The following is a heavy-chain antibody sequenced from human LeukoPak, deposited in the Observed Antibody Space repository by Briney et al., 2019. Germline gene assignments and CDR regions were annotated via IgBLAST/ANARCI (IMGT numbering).Heavy chain of an antibody. Sequence: SVKVSCKASGGTFSSYAISWVRQAPGQGLEWMGRIIPIFGIANYAQKFQGRVTITADKSTSTAYMELSSLRSEDTAVYYCAREKGSIAGFPYYYYGRDVWGQGTTVTVPS. CDR2: IIPIFGIA. J-gene: IGHJ6*02. CDR1: GGTFSSYA. CDR3: AREKGSIAGFPYYYYGRDV. D-gene: IGHD6-6*01. V-gene: IGHV1-69*04.